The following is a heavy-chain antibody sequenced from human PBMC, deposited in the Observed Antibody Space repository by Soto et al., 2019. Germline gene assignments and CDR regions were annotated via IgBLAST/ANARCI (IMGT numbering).Heavy chain of an antibody. D-gene: IGHD3-10*01. J-gene: IGHJ4*02. V-gene: IGHV3-30*18. Sequence: SLRLSRAASGFPFSSYGMHWVRPAPGKGLALVALISYDGSNKYYADSVKGRFTISRDNSKNTLYLQMNSLRPEDTAVYYCAKGGHLGSGNYYNPYYFDYWGQGTLVTVSS. CDR3: AKGGHLGSGNYYNPYYFDY. CDR2: ISYDGSNK. CDR1: GFPFSSYG.